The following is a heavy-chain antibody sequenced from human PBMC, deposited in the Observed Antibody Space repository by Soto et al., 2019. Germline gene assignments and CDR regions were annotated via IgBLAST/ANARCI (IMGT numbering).Heavy chain of an antibody. CDR2: ISGSGGST. J-gene: IGHJ4*02. CDR3: AKEQGSSGDEIGY. CDR1: GFTFSNYA. V-gene: IGHV3-23*01. Sequence: EVQLLESGGGLVQPGGSLRLSCAASGFTFSNYAVTWVRQAPGKGLEWVSTISGSGGSTYYADSVKGRFTISRDNSKNTLYRQMNSLRAEDTAVYYCAKEQGSSGDEIGYWGQGTLVTVSS. D-gene: IGHD3-22*01.